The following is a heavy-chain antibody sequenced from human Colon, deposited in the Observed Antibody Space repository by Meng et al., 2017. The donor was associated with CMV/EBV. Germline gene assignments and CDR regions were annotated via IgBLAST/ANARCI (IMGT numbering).Heavy chain of an antibody. D-gene: IGHD2-2*01. CDR3: ARDWSPPSRFCTATSCSTALDS. Sequence: GESLKISCVVSGLTFGSFTMSWVRQAPGKGLEWVASINSYAYNIGYADSVKGRFTISRDNAKNSLYLQMNSLRVEDTAVYFCARDWSPPSRFCTATSCSTALDSWGQGTLVTVSS. V-gene: IGHV3-21*01. CDR2: INSYAYNI. CDR1: GLTFGSFT. J-gene: IGHJ4*02.